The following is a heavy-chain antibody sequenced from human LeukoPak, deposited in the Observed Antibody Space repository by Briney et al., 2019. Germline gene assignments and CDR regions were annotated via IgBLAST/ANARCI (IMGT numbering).Heavy chain of an antibody. Sequence: GGSLRLSCAASGFTFSSYWMHWVRHAPGKGLVWVSRINSDGSSTSYADSVKSRFTISRDNAKNTLYLQMNSLRAEDTAVYYCARDFIAAAGNSWGQGTLVTVSS. CDR1: GFTFSSYW. CDR2: INSDGSST. CDR3: ARDFIAAAGNS. D-gene: IGHD6-13*01. V-gene: IGHV3-74*01. J-gene: IGHJ5*02.